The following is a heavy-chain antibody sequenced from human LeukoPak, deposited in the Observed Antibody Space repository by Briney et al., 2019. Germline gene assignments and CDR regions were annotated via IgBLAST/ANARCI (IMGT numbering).Heavy chain of an antibody. V-gene: IGHV1-69*13. D-gene: IGHD2-2*01. CDR3: ARGGYCSSTSCLPDWFDP. CDR2: IIPIFGTA. Sequence: SVKVSCKASGGTFSSYAMSWVRQAPGQGVEWMGGIIPIFGTANYAQKFQGRVTITADESTSTAYMELSSLRSEDTAVYYCARGGYCSSTSCLPDWFDPWGQGTLVTVSS. J-gene: IGHJ5*02. CDR1: GGTFSSYA.